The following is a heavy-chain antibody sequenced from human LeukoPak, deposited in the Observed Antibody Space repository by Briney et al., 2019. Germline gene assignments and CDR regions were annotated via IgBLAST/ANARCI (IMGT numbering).Heavy chain of an antibody. D-gene: IGHD3-10*01. CDR1: GFTFSNYV. CDR3: ARDFDYYGSALGY. J-gene: IGHJ4*02. Sequence: PGGSLRLSCTASGFTFSNYVMNWVRQAPGKGLEWVSVISGSGTRTYYADSVKGRFTISRDNSNNTLYLQMNSLRADDTAVYYCARDFDYYGSALGYWGQGTLVTVSS. V-gene: IGHV3-23*01. CDR2: ISGSGTRT.